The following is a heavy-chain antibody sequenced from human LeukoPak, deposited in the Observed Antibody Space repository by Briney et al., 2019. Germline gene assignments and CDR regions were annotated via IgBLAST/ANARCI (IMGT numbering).Heavy chain of an antibody. CDR2: IRSSGGST. CDR1: GFTFSSYA. D-gene: IGHD3-3*01. CDR3: AGPRTLTNDY. V-gene: IGHV3-23*01. Sequence: GGSLRLSCAASGFTFSSYAMNWVRQAPGKGLEWVSAIRSSGGSTYYADSVKGRFTISRDNSKNTLYLQMNSLRAEDTAIYYCAGPRTLTNDYWGQGTLVTVSS. J-gene: IGHJ4*02.